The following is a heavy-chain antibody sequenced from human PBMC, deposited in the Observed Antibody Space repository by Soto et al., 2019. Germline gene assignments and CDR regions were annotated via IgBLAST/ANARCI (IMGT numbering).Heavy chain of an antibody. CDR2: ILGTGDRV. V-gene: IGHV3-23*01. Sequence: GSLRLSCATSGXTFNTYGMAWVRQAPGKGLAWVSAILGTGDRVSYVDSVKGRFTISRYNSKNTMYLQMNILRADDKAIYYCAKYFNTGTSSTYESWGQGTMVTRLL. J-gene: IGHJ5*02. CDR3: AKYFNTGTSSTYES. CDR1: GXTFNTYG. D-gene: IGHD1-7*01.